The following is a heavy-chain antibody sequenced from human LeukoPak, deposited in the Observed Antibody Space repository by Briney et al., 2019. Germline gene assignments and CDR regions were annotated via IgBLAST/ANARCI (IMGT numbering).Heavy chain of an antibody. V-gene: IGHV4-59*08. CDR3: ARQARLGYCSSTSCYWFDP. CDR1: AGSFSSYY. J-gene: IGHJ5*02. Sequence: PSETLSLTCAVYAGSFSSYYWSWIRQPPGKGLEWIGYIYYSGSTNYNPSLKSRVTISVDTSKNQFSLKLSSVTAADTAVYYCARQARLGYCSSTSCYWFDPWGQGTLVTVSS. D-gene: IGHD2-2*01. CDR2: IYYSGST.